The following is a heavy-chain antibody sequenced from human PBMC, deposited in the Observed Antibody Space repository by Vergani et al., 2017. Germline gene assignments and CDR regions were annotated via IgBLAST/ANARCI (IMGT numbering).Heavy chain of an antibody. V-gene: IGHV4-39*01. J-gene: IGHJ1*01. Sequence: QVQLQESGPGLVKPSGTLSLTCAVSGGSISSSYYWGWIRQPPGKGLEWIGSIYYSGSTYYNPSLKSRVTISVDTSKNQFSLKLSSVTAADTAVYYCARQAAVADPDEYFQHWGQGTLVTVSS. CDR1: GGSISSSYY. CDR2: IYYSGST. D-gene: IGHD6-19*01. CDR3: ARQAAVADPDEYFQH.